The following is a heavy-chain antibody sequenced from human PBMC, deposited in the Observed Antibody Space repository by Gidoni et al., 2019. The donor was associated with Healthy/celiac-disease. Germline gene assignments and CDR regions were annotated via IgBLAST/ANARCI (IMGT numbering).Heavy chain of an antibody. D-gene: IGHD3-10*01. CDR1: GYSFTSYW. J-gene: IGHJ6*02. CDR3: ARQEYGSAPGDYYGMDV. CDR2: IYPGDSDT. V-gene: IGHV5-51*01. Sequence: KGSGYSFTSYWIGWVRQMPGKGLEWMGIIYPGDSDTRYSPSFQGQVTISADKSISTAYLQWSSLKASDTAMYYCARQEYGSAPGDYYGMDVWGQGTTVTVSS.